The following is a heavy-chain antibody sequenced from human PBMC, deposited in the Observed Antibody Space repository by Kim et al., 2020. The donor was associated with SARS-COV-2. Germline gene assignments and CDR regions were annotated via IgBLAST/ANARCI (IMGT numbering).Heavy chain of an antibody. V-gene: IGHV1-69*13. CDR2: IIPIFGTA. D-gene: IGHD4-17*01. Sequence: SVKVSCKASGGTFSSYAISWVRQAPGQGLEWMGGIIPIFGTANYAQKFQGRVTITADESTSTAYMELSSLRSEDMAVYYCARDPGDYGDYVIWGQGTLVTVSS. CDR1: GGTFSSYA. CDR3: ARDPGDYGDYVI. J-gene: IGHJ4*02.